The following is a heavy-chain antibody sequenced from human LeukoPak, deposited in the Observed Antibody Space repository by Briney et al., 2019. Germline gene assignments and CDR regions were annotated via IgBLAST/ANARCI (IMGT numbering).Heavy chain of an antibody. Sequence: GRSLRLSCVASGFTYRHYCMNWVSHPRGKGLEWVSGITSDSRGIYYADSVKERFTIYRDNSKMTLYRQMDSVLVEATALYCVQDWAWGAFCFGGWGNVATVS. V-gene: IGHV3-23*01. CDR3: VQDWAWGAFCF. J-gene: IGHJ4*02. CDR1: GFTYRHYC. D-gene: IGHD3-3*02. CDR2: ITSDSRGI.